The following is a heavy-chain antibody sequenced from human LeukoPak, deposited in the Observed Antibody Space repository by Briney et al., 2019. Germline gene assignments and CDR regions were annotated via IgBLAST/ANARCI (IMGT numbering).Heavy chain of an antibody. CDR1: GFTFSSYA. V-gene: IGHV3-23*01. CDR3: AKSRARIAVAGTVYFQH. D-gene: IGHD6-19*01. Sequence: GGSLRLSCAASGFTFSSYAMSWVRQAPGKGLEWVSAISGSGGSTYYADSVKGRFTISRDNSKNTLYLQMYSLRAEDTAVYYCAKSRARIAVAGTVYFQHWGQGTLVTVSS. J-gene: IGHJ1*01. CDR2: ISGSGGST.